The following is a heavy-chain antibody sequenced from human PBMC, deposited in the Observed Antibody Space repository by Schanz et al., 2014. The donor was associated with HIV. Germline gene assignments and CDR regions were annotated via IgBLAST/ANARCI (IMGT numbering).Heavy chain of an antibody. CDR1: GFNFNSYG. V-gene: IGHV3-30*18. Sequence: QVQLVESGGGVVQPGRSLRLSCVASGFNFNSYGMHWVRQAPGKGLEWVAVISYDGTKKHYADSVKGRFTISRDNSKNTVYLQAKSLRPEDTAVYYCAKDRNQYDSRYIGKGNYYYYYGMDVWGQGTTVTVSS. D-gene: IGHD3-22*01. CDR2: ISYDGTKK. CDR3: AKDRNQYDSRYIGKGNYYYYYGMDV. J-gene: IGHJ6*02.